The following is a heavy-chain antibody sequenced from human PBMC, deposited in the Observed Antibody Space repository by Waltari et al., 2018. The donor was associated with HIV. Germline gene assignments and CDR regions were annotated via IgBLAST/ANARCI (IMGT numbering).Heavy chain of an antibody. CDR3: ARLMVVAGTPDSGLDA. D-gene: IGHD2-15*01. J-gene: IGHJ6*02. CDR2: ITSRSSTI. Sequence: EVPLLASGGGLVQPGGSLRLSCAISGFIFITYSMTWFRQAPGKGLEWISNITSRSSTIYYADSSKGRFTISRDYAKNSLYLQMRPRSAEETAVYCCARLMVVAGTPDSGLDASGRGTTVTVSS. CDR1: GFIFITYS. V-gene: IGHV3-48*01.